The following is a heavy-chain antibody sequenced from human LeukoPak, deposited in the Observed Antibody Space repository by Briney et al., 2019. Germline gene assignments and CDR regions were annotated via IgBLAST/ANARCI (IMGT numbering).Heavy chain of an antibody. J-gene: IGHJ5*02. D-gene: IGHD4/OR15-4a*01. CDR2: INPNSGGT. V-gene: IGHV1-2*02. Sequence: ASVKVSCKASGYTFTGYYMHRVRQAPGQGLEWMGWINPNSGGTNYAQKFQGRVTMTRDTSISTAYMELSRLRSDDTAVYYCARVRTIQRGFDPWGQGTLVTVSS. CDR3: ARVRTIQRGFDP. CDR1: GYTFTGYY.